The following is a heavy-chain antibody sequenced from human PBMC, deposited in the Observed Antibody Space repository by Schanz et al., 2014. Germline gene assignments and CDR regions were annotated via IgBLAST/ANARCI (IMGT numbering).Heavy chain of an antibody. V-gene: IGHV3-11*06. D-gene: IGHD2-2*01. CDR1: GFTFRDYY. CDR3: AKDSTHIDIVLVPSAIDY. Sequence: VQLVESGGGLVKPGGSLRLSCAASGFTFRDYYMSWIRQAPGKGLEWVSDISSGSSYANYADSVKGRFTISRDNSKNTLYLHMNILRSEDTAVYYYAKDSTHIDIVLVPSAIDYWGQGTLVTVSS. CDR2: ISSGSSYA. J-gene: IGHJ4*02.